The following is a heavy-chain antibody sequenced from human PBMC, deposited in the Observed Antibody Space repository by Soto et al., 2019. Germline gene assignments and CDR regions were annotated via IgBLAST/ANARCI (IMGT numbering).Heavy chain of an antibody. D-gene: IGHD1-26*01. V-gene: IGHV3-48*01. CDR3: AIEKVGAPSVHVFDI. Sequence: GGSLRLSCAASGFTFSSYSMNWVRQAPGKGLEWVSYISSSSSTIYYADSVKGRFTISRDNAKNSLYLQMNSLRAEDTAVYYCAIEKVGAPSVHVFDIWGQGTMVT. CDR1: GFTFSSYS. CDR2: ISSSSSTI. J-gene: IGHJ3*02.